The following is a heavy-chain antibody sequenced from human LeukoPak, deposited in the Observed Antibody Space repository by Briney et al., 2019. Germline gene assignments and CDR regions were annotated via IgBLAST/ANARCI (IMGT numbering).Heavy chain of an antibody. J-gene: IGHJ4*02. Sequence: GGSLRLSCAASGFTFSTYAMIWVRQAPGKGLEWVSVIGGSGSYTYYADSVKGRFTISRDNSKDTLYLQMNSLRAEDTAVYYCARDWYDYWGQGTLITVSS. CDR1: GFTFSTYA. D-gene: IGHD6-13*01. CDR3: ARDWYDY. CDR2: IGGSGSYT. V-gene: IGHV3-23*01.